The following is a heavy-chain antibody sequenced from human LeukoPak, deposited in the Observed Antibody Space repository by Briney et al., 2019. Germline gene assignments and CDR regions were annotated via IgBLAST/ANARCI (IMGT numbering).Heavy chain of an antibody. J-gene: IGHJ4*02. V-gene: IGHV3-21*01. D-gene: IGHD5-12*01. CDR3: AREGDSGYVELDS. Sequence: GGSLRLSCAASGFTFSSYSMNWVRQAPGKGLEWVSSISSSSSYIYYADSVKGRFTISRDNAKNSLYLQMNSLRAEDTAVYYCAREGDSGYVELDSWGQGTLVTVSS. CDR1: GFTFSSYS. CDR2: ISSSSSYI.